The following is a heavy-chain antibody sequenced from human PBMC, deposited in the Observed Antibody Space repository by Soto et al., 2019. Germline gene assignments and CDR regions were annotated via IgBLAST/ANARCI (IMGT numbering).Heavy chain of an antibody. CDR1: GGSISSYY. D-gene: IGHD2-2*01. CDR3: ARIGGYCSSTSCRYYYYYMDV. Sequence: SETLSLTCTVSGGSISSYYWSWIRQPPGKGLEWIGYIYYSGSTNYNPSLKSRFTISVDTSKNQFSLKLSSVTAADTAVYYCARIGGYCSSTSCRYYYYYMDVWGKGTTVTVSS. J-gene: IGHJ6*03. V-gene: IGHV4-59*01. CDR2: IYYSGST.